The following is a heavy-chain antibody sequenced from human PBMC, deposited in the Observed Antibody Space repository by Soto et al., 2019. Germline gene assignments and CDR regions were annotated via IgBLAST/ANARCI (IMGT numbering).Heavy chain of an antibody. V-gene: IGHV3-48*03. J-gene: IGHJ4*02. CDR2: ISSSGSTI. Sequence: EVQLVESGGALVQPGGSLRLSCAASGFTFDNYAMNWVRQAPGKGLEWVSYISSSGSTIYYADSVKGRFTMSRDNAKNSLYLQMNSLRAEDTAVYYCAKEATNINNFDYWGQGTLVTVSS. D-gene: IGHD1-26*01. CDR1: GFTFDNYA. CDR3: AKEATNINNFDY.